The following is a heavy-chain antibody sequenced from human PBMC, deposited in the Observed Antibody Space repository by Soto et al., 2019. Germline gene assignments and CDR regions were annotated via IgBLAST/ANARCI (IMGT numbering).Heavy chain of an antibody. J-gene: IGHJ4*02. CDR1: GFTLTNYA. CDR2: ISHDGSNN. V-gene: IGHV3-30-3*01. D-gene: IGHD2-2*01. Sequence: GGSLRLSCAASGFTLTNYAMTWVRQAPGKGLEWVAHISHDGSNNYYADSVKGRFTISRDNSKNMVYLQMNSLRVDDTAVYYCARDRSMVVVVPGYWGQGNLVTVSS. CDR3: ARDRSMVVVVPGY.